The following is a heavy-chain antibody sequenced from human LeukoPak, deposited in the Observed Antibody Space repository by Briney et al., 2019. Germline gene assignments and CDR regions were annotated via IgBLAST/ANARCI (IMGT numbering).Heavy chain of an antibody. V-gene: IGHV4-61*01. CDR1: GGSVSSGSYY. CDR3: ARAALLWFGESDY. CDR2: IYYSGST. D-gene: IGHD3-10*01. Sequence: SETLSLSCTVSGGSVSSGSYYWSWIRQPPGKGLEWIGYIYYSGSTNYNPSLKSRVTISVDTSKNQFSLKLSSLTAADTAVYYCARAALLWFGESDYWGQGTLVTVSS. J-gene: IGHJ4*02.